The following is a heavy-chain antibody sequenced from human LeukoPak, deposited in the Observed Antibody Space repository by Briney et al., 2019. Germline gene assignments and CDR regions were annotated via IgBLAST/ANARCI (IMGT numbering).Heavy chain of an antibody. J-gene: IGHJ4*02. CDR1: GFTFDDCD. V-gene: IGHV3-43D*03. D-gene: IGHD3-16*01. CDR2: ISWDGGST. CDR3: ARDQGGVGY. Sequence: PGGSLRLSCAASGFTFDDCDMHWVRQAPGTGLEWVSLISWDGGSTYYADSVKGRFTISRDNAKNSLYLQMNSLRAEDTAVYYCARDQGGVGYWGQGTLVTVSS.